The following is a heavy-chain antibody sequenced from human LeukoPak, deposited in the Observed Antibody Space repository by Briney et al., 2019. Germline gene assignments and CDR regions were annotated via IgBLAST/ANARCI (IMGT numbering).Heavy chain of an antibody. D-gene: IGHD3-10*01. CDR1: GFTFSNYW. CDR2: IKQDGGEK. Sequence: PGGSLRLSCAASGFTFSNYWMSWVRQAPGKGLEWVANIKQDGGEKYYVDSVKGRFTISRDNAKNSLYLQMNSLTAEDTAVYYCARERYGSGSYWGNYYYYMDVWGKGTTVTVSS. J-gene: IGHJ6*03. CDR3: ARERYGSGSYWGNYYYYMDV. V-gene: IGHV3-7*01.